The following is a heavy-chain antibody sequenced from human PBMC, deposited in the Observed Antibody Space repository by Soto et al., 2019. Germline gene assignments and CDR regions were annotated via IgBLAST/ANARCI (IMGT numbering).Heavy chain of an antibody. V-gene: IGHV4-38-2*01. CDR1: GFSISSPYY. CDR3: ARAGDSSGYYYVFDY. D-gene: IGHD3-22*01. Sequence: SETLSLTCAVSGFSISSPYYWGWIRQPPGKGLEWIGTIYHSGSTYYNPSLKSRVTILVDTSENQLSLKLNSVTAADTAVYFCARAGDSSGYYYVFDYWGQGTLVTVSS. CDR2: IYHSGST. J-gene: IGHJ4*02.